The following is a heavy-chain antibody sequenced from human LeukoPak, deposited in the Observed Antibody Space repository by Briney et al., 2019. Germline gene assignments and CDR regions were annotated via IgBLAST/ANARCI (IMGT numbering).Heavy chain of an antibody. V-gene: IGHV4-34*01. Sequence: PSETLSLTCAVYGGSFSGYYWSWIRQPSGKGLEWIGEINHSGSTNYNPSLKSRVTISVDTSKNQFSLKLSSVTAADTAVYYCAIKRGGLFDYWGQGTLVTVSS. CDR3: AIKRGGLFDY. CDR2: INHSGST. J-gene: IGHJ4*02. D-gene: IGHD3-16*01. CDR1: GGSFSGYY.